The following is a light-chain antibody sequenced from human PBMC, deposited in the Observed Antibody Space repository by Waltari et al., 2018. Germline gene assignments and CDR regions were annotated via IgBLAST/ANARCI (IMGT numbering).Light chain of an antibody. Sequence: DIQMTQSPSTLSASVGDRVTIPCRASQSIRTWLAWYQERPGKVPKLLIYQASTLKSGVPSRFSGSGSGTEFTLTISSLQPDDFATYYCQQHSTYPITFGQGTRLEIK. J-gene: IGKJ5*01. CDR2: QAS. V-gene: IGKV1-5*03. CDR1: QSIRTW. CDR3: QQHSTYPIT.